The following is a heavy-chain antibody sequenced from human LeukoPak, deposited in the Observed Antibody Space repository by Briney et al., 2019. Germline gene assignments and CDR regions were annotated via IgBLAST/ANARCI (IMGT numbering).Heavy chain of an antibody. J-gene: IGHJ4*02. CDR1: GFTFSNYA. CDR2: ISSSGDNT. V-gene: IGHV3-23*01. CDR3: AKRHYYASGSPLYYFDY. D-gene: IGHD3-10*01. Sequence: GGSLRLSCAASGFTFSNYAMSWVRQPPAKGLEWVSTISSSGDNTHYADSVKGRFTISRDNPKNTLFLQMNSLRAEDTAVYYCAKRHYYASGSPLYYFDYWGQGTLVTVSS.